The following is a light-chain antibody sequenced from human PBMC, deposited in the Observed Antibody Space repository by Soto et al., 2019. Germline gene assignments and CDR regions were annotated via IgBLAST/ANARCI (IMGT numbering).Light chain of an antibody. CDR3: QSYDSSLSGHWV. J-gene: IGLJ3*02. CDR1: CSNIGAGYD. V-gene: IGLV1-40*01. CDR2: GNS. Sequence: QSVLTQPPSVSGAPGQRVTISCTGSCSNIGAGYDVHWYQQLPGTAPKLLIYGNSNRPSGVPDRFSGSKSGTSASLAITGLQAEDEADYYCQSYDSSLSGHWVFGGRTKLTVL.